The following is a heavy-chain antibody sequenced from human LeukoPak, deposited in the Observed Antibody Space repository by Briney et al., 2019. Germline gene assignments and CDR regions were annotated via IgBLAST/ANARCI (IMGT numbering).Heavy chain of an antibody. D-gene: IGHD2-2*02. Sequence: ASVKVSCKASGYPFTSYYIHWLRQPPGQGLDGMGGSSVYNCDTNYAHNLQGRVTMTTATSTDTAYMQLRSLRSDDTAVYYCARDGHSYTNPNNCFDPWGQGTLVTVSS. V-gene: IGHV1-18*01. J-gene: IGHJ5*02. CDR1: GYPFTSYY. CDR3: ARDGHSYTNPNNCFDP. CDR2: SSVYNCDT.